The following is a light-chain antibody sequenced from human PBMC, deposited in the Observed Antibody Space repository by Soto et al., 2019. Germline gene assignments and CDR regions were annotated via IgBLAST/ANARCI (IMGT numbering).Light chain of an antibody. CDR3: QQYCSSPWT. Sequence: DIVMTQSPDSLAVSLGERATINCKSSQRVLYNSSNKNYLAWYQQKPGQPPKLLIYWASTRESGVPDRFSGSGSGTDVTLTISSLQAEDVAVYYCQQYCSSPWTFGQGTKVEIK. CDR2: WAS. J-gene: IGKJ1*01. CDR1: QRVLYNSSNKNY. V-gene: IGKV4-1*01.